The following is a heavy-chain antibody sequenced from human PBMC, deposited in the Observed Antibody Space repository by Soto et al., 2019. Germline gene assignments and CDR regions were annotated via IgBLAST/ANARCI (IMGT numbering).Heavy chain of an antibody. D-gene: IGHD3-16*02. J-gene: IGHJ4*02. CDR3: ARGLRFCDDPNTCYHQFDY. V-gene: IGHV3-30-3*01. Sequence: QVQLVDSGGGVVQPGASLTLSCAASGFVFHTYALHWVRQAPGKGLEWVAVIADDSSNEYFADSVRGRFTISRDNSRNTLFLHLNSLRTDDTAVYYCARGLRFCDDPNTCYHQFDYWCQGTQVIVSS. CDR1: GFVFHTYA. CDR2: IADDSSNE.